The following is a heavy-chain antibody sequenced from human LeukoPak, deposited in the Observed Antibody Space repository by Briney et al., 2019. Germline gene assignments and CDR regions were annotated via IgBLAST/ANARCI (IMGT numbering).Heavy chain of an antibody. V-gene: IGHV3-33*01. J-gene: IGHJ4*02. CDR3: AREDDYYGSGSLDY. CDR2: IWYDGSNK. Sequence: PGRSLRLSCAASGFTFSSYGMHWVRQAPGKGLEGVAVIWYDGSNKYYADSVKGRFTISRDNSKNTLYLQMNSLRAEDTAVYYCAREDDYYGSGSLDYWGQGTVVSVSS. CDR1: GFTFSSYG. D-gene: IGHD3-10*01.